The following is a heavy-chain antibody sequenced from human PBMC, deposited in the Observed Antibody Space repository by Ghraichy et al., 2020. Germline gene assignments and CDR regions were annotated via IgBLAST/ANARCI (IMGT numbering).Heavy chain of an antibody. Sequence: GGSLRLSCAASGFTFSSYSMNWVRQAPGKGLEWVSYISSSSSTIYYADSVKGRFTISRDNAKNSLYLQMNSLRAEDTAVYYCARERDRGYSYGYWVGFDYWGQGTLVTVSS. CDR1: GFTFSSYS. J-gene: IGHJ4*02. V-gene: IGHV3-48*01. CDR3: ARERDRGYSYGYWVGFDY. CDR2: ISSSSSTI. D-gene: IGHD5-18*01.